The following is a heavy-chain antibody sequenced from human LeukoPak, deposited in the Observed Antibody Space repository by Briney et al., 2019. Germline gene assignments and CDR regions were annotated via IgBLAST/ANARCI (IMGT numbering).Heavy chain of an antibody. Sequence: SETLSLTCTVSGGSISSGSYYWSWIRQPAGKGLEWIGRISTSGSTSYNPPLKSRVTISVDTSKNQFSLNLSSVTAADTAVYYCARVLGYGGTEMYYFDYSGEGTLVTASS. CDR3: ARVLGYGGTEMYYFDY. J-gene: IGHJ4*02. D-gene: IGHD2-15*01. CDR2: ISTSGST. V-gene: IGHV4-61*02. CDR1: GGSISSGSYY.